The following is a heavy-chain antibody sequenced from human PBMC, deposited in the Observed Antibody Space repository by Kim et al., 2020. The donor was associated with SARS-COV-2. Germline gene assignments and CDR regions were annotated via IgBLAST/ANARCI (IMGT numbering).Heavy chain of an antibody. Sequence: SETQSLTCAVYGGSFSGYYWSWIRQPPGKGLEWIGKINHSGSTNYNPSLKSRVTISVDTSKNQFSLKLSSVTAADTAVYYCARGGGITIFGVVTPFDPWGQGALVTVSS. CDR1: GGSFSGYY. V-gene: IGHV4-34*01. CDR2: INHSGST. D-gene: IGHD3-3*01. CDR3: ARGGGITIFGVVTPFDP. J-gene: IGHJ5*02.